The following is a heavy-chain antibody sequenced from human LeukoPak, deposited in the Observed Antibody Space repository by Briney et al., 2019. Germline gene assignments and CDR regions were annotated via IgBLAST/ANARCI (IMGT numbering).Heavy chain of an antibody. Sequence: SGGSLRLSCAASGFTFSSYAMHWVRQAPGKGLEWVAVISYDGSNKYYADSVKGRFTISRDNSKNTLYLQMNSLRAEDTAVYYCAKRGDWNYVKERYYFDYWGQGTLVTVSS. CDR1: GFTFSSYA. V-gene: IGHV3-30-3*02. J-gene: IGHJ4*02. CDR3: AKRGDWNYVKERYYFDY. D-gene: IGHD1-7*01. CDR2: ISYDGSNK.